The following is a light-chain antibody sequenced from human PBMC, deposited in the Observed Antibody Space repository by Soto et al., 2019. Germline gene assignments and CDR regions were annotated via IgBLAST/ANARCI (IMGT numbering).Light chain of an antibody. Sequence: QSVLTQPRSVSGSPGQSVTIYCSGTSSDVGGYNYVSWYQQHPGKAPKLMIYDVSKRPSGVPDRFSGSKSGNTASLTISGLQAEDEADYYCCSYAGSYTFDVFGTGTKLTVL. CDR3: CSYAGSYTFDV. CDR1: SSDVGGYNY. J-gene: IGLJ1*01. V-gene: IGLV2-11*01. CDR2: DVS.